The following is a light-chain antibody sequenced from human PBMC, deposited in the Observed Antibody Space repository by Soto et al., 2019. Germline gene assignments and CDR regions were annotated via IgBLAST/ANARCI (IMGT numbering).Light chain of an antibody. CDR2: GAS. CDR1: QSVSSSY. J-gene: IGKJ1*01. V-gene: IGKV3-20*01. CDR3: QQYGSSPPT. Sequence: IVVSKSAGTLSLSPGERATLSCRASQSVSSSYLAWYQQKPGQAPRPLIYGASSRATGIPDRFSGSGSGTDFTLTISRLEPEDFAVYYCQQYGSSPPTFGQGTKV.